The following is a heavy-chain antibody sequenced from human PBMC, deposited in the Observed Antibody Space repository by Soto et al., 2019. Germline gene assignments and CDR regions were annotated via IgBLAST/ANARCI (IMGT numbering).Heavy chain of an antibody. D-gene: IGHD3-16*02. J-gene: IGHJ3*02. CDR1: AGSISSGDYY. Sequence: QVQLQESGPGLVKPSQTLSLTCTVSAGSISSGDYYWNWIRQHPGKGLEWIGFIDYSGSTYYNPSLEGRVSISVATSKNQFSLRLSSVTAADTAVYYCARAVHTASLSAFDIWGQGKMVTVSS. CDR3: ARAVHTASLSAFDI. V-gene: IGHV4-31*03. CDR2: IDYSGST.